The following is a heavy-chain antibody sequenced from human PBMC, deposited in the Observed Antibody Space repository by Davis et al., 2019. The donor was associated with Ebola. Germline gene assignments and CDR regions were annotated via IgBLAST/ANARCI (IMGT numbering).Heavy chain of an antibody. CDR1: GFTFSSYA. CDR2: ISGSGGST. CDR3: ARGGEQWFVHRNWFDP. J-gene: IGHJ5*02. Sequence: GGSLRLSCAASGFTFSSYAMSWVRQAPGKGLEWVSAISGSGGSTYYADSVKGRFTISRDNSKNTLYLQMTSLRVEDTAVYYCARGGEQWFVHRNWFDPWGQGALVTVSS. D-gene: IGHD6-19*01. V-gene: IGHV3-23*01.